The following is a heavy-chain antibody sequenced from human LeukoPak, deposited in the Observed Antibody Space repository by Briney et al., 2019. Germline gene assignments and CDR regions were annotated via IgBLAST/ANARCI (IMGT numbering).Heavy chain of an antibody. Sequence: GGSLRLSCAASGFTFSRSGMHWVRQAPGKGLVWVSHIKSDGSSTSYADSVKGRFTISRDNAKNTLYLQMNSLRAEDTAVYYCARDRGYTQDYWGQGTLVTVSS. CDR3: ARDRGYTQDY. V-gene: IGHV3-74*01. CDR2: IKSDGSST. CDR1: GFTFSRSG. J-gene: IGHJ4*02. D-gene: IGHD5-12*01.